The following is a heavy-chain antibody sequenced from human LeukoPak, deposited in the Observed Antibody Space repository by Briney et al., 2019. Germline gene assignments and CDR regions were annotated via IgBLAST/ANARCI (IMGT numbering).Heavy chain of an antibody. CDR2: IRYGGNNL. CDR3: AKDYLRGIVGSTPSSLFAL. D-gene: IGHD1-26*01. Sequence: PGGSLRLSCAASGFTFSSYVMHWVRQAPGKGLEWVAFIRYGGNNLDYAASVKGRFTISRDNSKNTLYLQINSLRADSKAVYYCAKDYLRGIVGSTPSSLFALWGQGTLVSVPS. V-gene: IGHV3-30*02. J-gene: IGHJ5*02. CDR1: GFTFSSYV.